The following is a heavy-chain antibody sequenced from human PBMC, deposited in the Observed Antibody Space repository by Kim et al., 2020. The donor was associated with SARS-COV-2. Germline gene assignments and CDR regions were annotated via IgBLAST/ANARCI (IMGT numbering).Heavy chain of an antibody. CDR3: ARDPSPYDSSGSNFDY. J-gene: IGHJ4*02. Sequence: GGSLRLSCAASGFTFSDYYMSWIRQAPGKGLEWVSYISSSSYTNYADSVKGRFTISRDNAKNSLYLQMNSLRAEDTAVYYCARDPSPYDSSGSNFDYWGQGTLVTVSS. D-gene: IGHD3-22*01. CDR2: ISSSSYT. CDR1: GFTFSDYY. V-gene: IGHV3-11*05.